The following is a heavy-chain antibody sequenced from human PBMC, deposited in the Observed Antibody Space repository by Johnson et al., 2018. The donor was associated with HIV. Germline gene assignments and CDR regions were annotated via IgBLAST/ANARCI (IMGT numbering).Heavy chain of an antibody. CDR3: ARAWSLGAFDI. J-gene: IGHJ3*02. CDR1: GFTFDDYA. D-gene: IGHD2-15*01. V-gene: IGHV3-20*04. Sequence: VQLVESGGGVVRPGGSLRLSCVGSGFTFDDYALSWVRQLPGKGLEWVYGISWNGVRTGYLDSMKGRFTISRDNAKNSLYLQMNSLSAEDTAVYYCARAWSLGAFDIWGQGTMVTVSS. CDR2: ISWNGVRT.